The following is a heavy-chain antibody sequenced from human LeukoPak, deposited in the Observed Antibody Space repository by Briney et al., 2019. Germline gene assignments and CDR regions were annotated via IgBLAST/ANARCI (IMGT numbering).Heavy chain of an antibody. CDR2: IYSGGST. D-gene: IGHD6-6*01. J-gene: IGHJ5*02. CDR1: GFTVSSNY. Sequence: GGSLRLSCAASGFTVSSNYMSWVRQAPGKGLEWVSVIYSGGSTYYADSVKGRFTISRDNSKNTLYLQMNSLGAEDTAVYYCASQLVGRFDPWGQGTLVTVSS. CDR3: ASQLVGRFDP. V-gene: IGHV3-66*04.